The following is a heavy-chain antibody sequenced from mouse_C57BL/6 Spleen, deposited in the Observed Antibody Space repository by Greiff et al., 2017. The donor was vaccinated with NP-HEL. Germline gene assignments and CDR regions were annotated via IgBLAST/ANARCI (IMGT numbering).Heavy chain of an antibody. D-gene: IGHD1-1*01. CDR2: INYDGSST. CDR3: ARDNYYGSSYGWYFDV. J-gene: IGHJ1*03. CDR1: GFTFSDYY. Sequence: DVMLVESEGGLVQPGSSMKLSCTASGFTFSDYYMAWVRQVPEKGLEWVANINYDGSSTYYLDPLKSRFIISRDNAKNILYLQMSSLTSEDTATYYCARDNYYGSSYGWYFDVWGTGTTVTVSS. V-gene: IGHV5-16*01.